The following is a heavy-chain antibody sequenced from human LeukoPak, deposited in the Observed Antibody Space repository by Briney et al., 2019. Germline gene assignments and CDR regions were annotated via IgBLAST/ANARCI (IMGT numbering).Heavy chain of an antibody. V-gene: IGHV3-30*18. D-gene: IGHD6-13*01. CDR2: ISYDGSNK. Sequence: PGRSLRLSCAASGFTFSSYGMHWVRQAPGKGLEWVAVISYDGSNKYYANSVKGRFTISRDNSKNTLYLQMNSLRAEDTAVYYCAKDTAAAEEEEYFQHWGQGTLVTVSS. J-gene: IGHJ1*01. CDR3: AKDTAAAEEEEYFQH. CDR1: GFTFSSYG.